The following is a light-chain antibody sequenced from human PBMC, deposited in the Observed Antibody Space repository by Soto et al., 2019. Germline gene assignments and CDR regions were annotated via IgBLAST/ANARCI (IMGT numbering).Light chain of an antibody. CDR3: QQTNAFPIT. J-gene: IGKJ5*01. CDR1: QGISRW. V-gene: IGKV1D-12*01. CDR2: EAS. Sequence: DIQMTQSPSSVSASLGDRVTLTCRASQGISRWLAWYQQKPGQAPKLLIYEASILQSGVPSRFSGSGSGTDFTLTINSLQPEDFATYYCQQTNAFPITFGQGTRREIK.